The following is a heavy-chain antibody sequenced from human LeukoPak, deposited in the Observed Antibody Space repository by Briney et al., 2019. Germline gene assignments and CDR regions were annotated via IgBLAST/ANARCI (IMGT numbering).Heavy chain of an antibody. V-gene: IGHV4-59*01. J-gene: IGHJ5*02. CDR3: ARVDALKDWFDP. CDR1: GGSISSYY. D-gene: IGHD2-15*01. CDR2: IYYSGST. Sequence: SETLSLTCTVSGGSISSYYWSWIRQPPGKGLEWIGYIYYSGSTNYNPSLKSRVTISVVTSKNQFSLKLSSVTAADTAVYYCARVDALKDWFDPWGQGTLVTVPS.